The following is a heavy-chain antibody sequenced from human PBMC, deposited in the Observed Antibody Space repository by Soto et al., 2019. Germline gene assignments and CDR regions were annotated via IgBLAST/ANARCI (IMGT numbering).Heavy chain of an antibody. CDR1: GYSFTSYD. V-gene: IGHV1-8*01. J-gene: IGHJ4*02. CDR2: MNPNSGNT. CDR3: AREHSGRYPH. D-gene: IGHD1-26*01. Sequence: GASVKVSCKASGYSFTSYDINWVRQATGQGLEWMGWMNPNSGNTAYAQKFQGRVTMTRTTSISTAYMELSSLRSEDTAVYYCAREHSGRYPHWGQGTPVTVSS.